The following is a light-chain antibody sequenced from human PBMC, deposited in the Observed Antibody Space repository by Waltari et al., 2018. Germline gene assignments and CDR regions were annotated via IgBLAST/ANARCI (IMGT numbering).Light chain of an antibody. CDR2: GAL. J-gene: IGKJ2*01. CDR3: QQYFTSPAT. Sequence: EIVLTQSPGTLSLSPGEQATLSCRASQRLQVAYVAWYQQKSGQAPRLLIYGALYRAADIPDRFSGSGSGTDFTLTITRLEPEDFAVYFCQQYFTSPATFGQGTKVEMK. V-gene: IGKV3-20*01. CDR1: QRLQVAY.